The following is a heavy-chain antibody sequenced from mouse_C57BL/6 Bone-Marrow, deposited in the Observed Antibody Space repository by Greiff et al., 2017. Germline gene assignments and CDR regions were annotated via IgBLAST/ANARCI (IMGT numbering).Heavy chain of an antibody. Sequence: EVKVEESGGGLVQPGGSLKLSCAASGFTFSDYYMYWVRQTPEKRLEWVAYISNGGGSTYYPDTVKGRFTISRDNAKNTLYLQMSRLKSEDTAMYYCARRNYSNYGDYWGQGTSVTVSS. D-gene: IGHD2-5*01. V-gene: IGHV5-12*01. CDR1: GFTFSDYY. CDR2: ISNGGGST. CDR3: ARRNYSNYGDY. J-gene: IGHJ4*01.